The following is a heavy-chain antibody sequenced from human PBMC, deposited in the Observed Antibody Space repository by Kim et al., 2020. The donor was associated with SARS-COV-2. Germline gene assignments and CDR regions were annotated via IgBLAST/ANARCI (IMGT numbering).Heavy chain of an antibody. Sequence: SETLSLTCTVSGGSISSSSFYWVWIRQPPGKGLDWIGTISESGSTYYNPSLKSRVIISVDTSKNQISLKLSSVTAADTAVYYCARHRVGTMVADWGQGIMVTVSS. CDR1: GGSISSSSFY. CDR2: ISESGST. D-gene: IGHD3-10*01. CDR3: ARHRVGTMVAD. V-gene: IGHV4-39*01. J-gene: IGHJ4*02.